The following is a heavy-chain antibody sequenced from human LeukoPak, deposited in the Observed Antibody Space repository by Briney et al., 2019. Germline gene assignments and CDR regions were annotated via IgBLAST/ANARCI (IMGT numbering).Heavy chain of an antibody. CDR1: GFTFSNYG. D-gene: IGHD3-10*01. CDR3: ATPPGGLLWFGELRY. Sequence: PGRSLRLSCAASGFTFSNYGMHWVRQAPGKGLEWVSAISGSGRYTYYADSVKGRFTISRDNSENTLYLQVNSVRAEDTAVYYCATPPGGLLWFGELRYWGQGTLVSVSS. V-gene: IGHV3-23*01. CDR2: ISGSGRYT. J-gene: IGHJ4*02.